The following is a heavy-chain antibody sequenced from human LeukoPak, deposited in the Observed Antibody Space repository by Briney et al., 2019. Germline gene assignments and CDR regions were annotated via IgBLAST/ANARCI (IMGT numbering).Heavy chain of an antibody. V-gene: IGHV3-7*03. J-gene: IGHJ3*01. CDR2: INSDGSEG. CDR3: ARSSYSSSSSV. D-gene: IGHD6-6*01. CDR1: KFAFSSYA. Sequence: PGGSLRLSCAASKFAFSSYAMSWVRQAPGKGLEWVASINSDGSEGYYADVVKGRFTISRDTAKNSLYLQINSLRAEDTAVYYCARSSYSSSSSVWGQGTMVTVSS.